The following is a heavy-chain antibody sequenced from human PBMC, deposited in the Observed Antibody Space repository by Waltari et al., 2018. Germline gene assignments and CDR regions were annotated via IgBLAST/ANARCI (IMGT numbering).Heavy chain of an antibody. CDR2: IYYSGRT. V-gene: IGHV4-31*03. CDR3: ARCITARTLGYWFDP. Sequence: QVQLQESGPGLVKPSQTLSLTCTVSGGSISSDGYYWSWIRQHPGKGLEWIGSIYYSGRTSYNPSRTSRVSISVDTSKNQFSLKLTSVTAADTAMFYCARCITARTLGYWFDPWGQGTLVTVSS. J-gene: IGHJ5*02. D-gene: IGHD6-6*01. CDR1: GGSISSDGYY.